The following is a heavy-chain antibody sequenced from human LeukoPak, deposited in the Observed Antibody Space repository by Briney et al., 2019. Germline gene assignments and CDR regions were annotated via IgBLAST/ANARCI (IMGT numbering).Heavy chain of an antibody. CDR2: ISSSSSTI. V-gene: IGHV3-48*01. J-gene: IGHJ5*02. CDR3: AKPIRGGRVDWFDP. Sequence: PGGSLRLSCAASGFTFSSHSMNWVRQAPGKGLEWVSYISSSSSTIYYADSVKGRFTISRDNAKNSLYLQMNSLRAEDTAVYYCAKPIRGGRVDWFDPWGQGTLVTVSS. CDR1: GFTFSSHS. D-gene: IGHD3-10*01.